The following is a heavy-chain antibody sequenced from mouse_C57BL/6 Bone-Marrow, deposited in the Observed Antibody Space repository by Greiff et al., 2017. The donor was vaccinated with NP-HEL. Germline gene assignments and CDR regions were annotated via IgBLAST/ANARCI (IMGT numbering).Heavy chain of an antibody. D-gene: IGHD1-1*01. Sequence: VQLQQSGAELVKPGASVKLSCTASGFNIKNYYMHWVKQRTEQGLEWIGRIDPEDGETKYAPKFQGKATITADTSSNTAYLPLSSLTSEATAVYYWSTVVVLYYYAMDYWGQGTSVTVSS. CDR1: GFNIKNYY. J-gene: IGHJ4*01. V-gene: IGHV14-2*01. CDR3: STVVVLYYYAMDY. CDR2: IDPEDGET.